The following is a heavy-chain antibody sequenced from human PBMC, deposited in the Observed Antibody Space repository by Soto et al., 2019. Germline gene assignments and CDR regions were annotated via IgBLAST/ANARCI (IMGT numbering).Heavy chain of an antibody. J-gene: IGHJ5*02. V-gene: IGHV1-46*01. CDR2: INPSGGST. D-gene: IGHD2-2*01. Sequence: SVKGACKAAGYTFSSDYMHWRLHAPGQGLEWMGIINPSGGSTSYAQKFQGRVTMTRDTSTSTVYMELSSLRSEDTAVYYCARATCSSTSCRYNWFDPWGQGTLVTVSS. CDR3: ARATCSSTSCRYNWFDP. CDR1: GYTFSSDY.